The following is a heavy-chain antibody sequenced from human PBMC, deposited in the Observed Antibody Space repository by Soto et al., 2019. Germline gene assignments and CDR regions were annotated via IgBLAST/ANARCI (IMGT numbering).Heavy chain of an antibody. CDR1: GYTFTGYY. CDR3: ARDMAAAGTPHFDY. V-gene: IGHV1-2*06. Sequence: VASVKVSCKASGYTFTGYYMHWVRQAPGQGLEWMGRINPNSGGTNYAEKFQGRATMTRDTSISTAYMELSRLRSDDTAVYYCARDMAAAGTPHFDYWGQGTMVTVSS. D-gene: IGHD6-13*01. J-gene: IGHJ4*02. CDR2: INPNSGGT.